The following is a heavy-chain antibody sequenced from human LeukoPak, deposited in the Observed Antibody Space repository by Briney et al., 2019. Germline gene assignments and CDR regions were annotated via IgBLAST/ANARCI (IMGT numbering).Heavy chain of an antibody. J-gene: IGHJ4*02. CDR2: INAGNGNT. V-gene: IGHV1-3*01. CDR1: GYTFINFA. D-gene: IGHD2/OR15-2a*01. Sequence: ASVKVSCKASGYTFINFAINWGRQAPGQRPEWMGWINAGNGNTKYSQKFQGRLTITRDTSASTAYMELSSLTSEDTAVYYCARIIRYYFDYWGQGTLVTVSS. CDR3: ARIIRYYFDY.